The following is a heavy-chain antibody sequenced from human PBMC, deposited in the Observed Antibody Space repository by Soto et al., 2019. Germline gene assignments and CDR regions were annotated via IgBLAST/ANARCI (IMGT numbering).Heavy chain of an antibody. V-gene: IGHV4-34*01. J-gene: IGHJ3*02. CDR3: ASRSQDPWSGYYVVAFDI. D-gene: IGHD3-3*01. Sequence: SETLSLTCAVYGGSFSGYYWSWIRQPPGKGLEWIGEINHSGSTNYNPSLKSRVTISVDTSKNQFSLKLSSVTAADTAVYYCASRSQDPWSGYYVVAFDIWCQGTMVTVSS. CDR1: GGSFSGYY. CDR2: INHSGST.